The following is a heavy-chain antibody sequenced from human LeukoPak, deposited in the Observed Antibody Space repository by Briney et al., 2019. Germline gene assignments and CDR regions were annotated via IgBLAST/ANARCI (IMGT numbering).Heavy chain of an antibody. Sequence: PSETLSLTCTVSGGSISSYYWSRIRQPPGRGLEWIGYIYYSGSTNYNPSLKSRVTISVDRSKNQFSLKLSSVTAADTAVYYCASLRVNWFDPWGQGTLVTVSS. CDR1: GGSISSYY. J-gene: IGHJ5*02. V-gene: IGHV4-59*12. CDR2: IYYSGST. CDR3: ASLRVNWFDP.